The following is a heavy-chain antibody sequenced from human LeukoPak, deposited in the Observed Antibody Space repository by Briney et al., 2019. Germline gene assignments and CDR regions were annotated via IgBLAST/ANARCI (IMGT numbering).Heavy chain of an antibody. CDR2: IIPIFGTA. V-gene: IGHV1-69*06. CDR1: GGTFSSYA. CDR3: ARGPIVATIKPRYYFDY. J-gene: IGHJ4*02. D-gene: IGHD5-12*01. Sequence: SVEVSCKASGGTFSSYAISWVRQAPGQGLEWKGGIIPIFGTANYAQKFQGRVTITADKSTSTAYMELSSLRSEDTAVYYCARGPIVATIKPRYYFDYWGQGTLVTVSS.